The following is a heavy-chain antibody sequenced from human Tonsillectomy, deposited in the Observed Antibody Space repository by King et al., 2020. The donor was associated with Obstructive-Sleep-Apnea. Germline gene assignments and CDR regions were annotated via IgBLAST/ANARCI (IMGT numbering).Heavy chain of an antibody. CDR2: IIPILGIA. J-gene: IGHJ3*02. CDR1: GGTFRSYA. D-gene: IGHD6-19*01. CDR3: ARGIITVAAPKGAFDI. Sequence: QLVQSGAEGKKPGSSVKVSCKASGGTFRSYAISRVRQAPGQGLEWMGRIIPILGIANYAPKLQGRVTITADKSTSTAYMELGSLRTEDTAVYYCARGIITVAAPKGAFDIWGQGTMVTVSS. V-gene: IGHV1-69*04.